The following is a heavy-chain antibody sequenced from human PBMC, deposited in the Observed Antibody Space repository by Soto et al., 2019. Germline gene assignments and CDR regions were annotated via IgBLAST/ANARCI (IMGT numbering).Heavy chain of an antibody. V-gene: IGHV4-39*01. D-gene: IGHD2-15*01. Sequence: SSETLSLTCTVSGGSISSSSYYWGWIRQPPGKGLEWIGSIYYSGSTYYNPSLKSRVTISVDTSKNQFSLKLSSVTAADTAVYYCARPGYPYYYYGMDVWGQGTTVTVSS. CDR3: ARPGYPYYYYGMDV. CDR2: IYYSGST. J-gene: IGHJ6*02. CDR1: GGSISSSSYY.